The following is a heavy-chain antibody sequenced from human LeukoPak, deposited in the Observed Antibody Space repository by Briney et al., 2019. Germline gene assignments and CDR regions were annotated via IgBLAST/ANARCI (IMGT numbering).Heavy chain of an antibody. D-gene: IGHD3-3*01. Sequence: ASVKVSCKASGYTFTSYYMHWVRQAPGQGLEWMGIINPSGGSTSYAQKFQGRVTMTRDTSTSTVYMELSSLRSEDTAVYYCARDPGGPNYDFWSGSDWGQGTLVTVSS. J-gene: IGHJ4*02. CDR1: GYTFTSYY. CDR2: INPSGGST. V-gene: IGHV1-46*01. CDR3: ARDPGGPNYDFWSGSD.